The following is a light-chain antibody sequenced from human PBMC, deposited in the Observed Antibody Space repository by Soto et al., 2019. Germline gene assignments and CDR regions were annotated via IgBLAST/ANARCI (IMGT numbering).Light chain of an antibody. Sequence: QSALTQPASVSGSPGQSVTISCTVTTSDIGGYNFVSWYQQHPGKAPKLLIYDVRNRPSGVSNRFSGSKSGNTASLTISGLQAEDEADYYCNSYRTISTYVFGSGTKLTVL. CDR1: TSDIGGYNF. V-gene: IGLV2-14*01. J-gene: IGLJ1*01. CDR2: DVR. CDR3: NSYRTISTYV.